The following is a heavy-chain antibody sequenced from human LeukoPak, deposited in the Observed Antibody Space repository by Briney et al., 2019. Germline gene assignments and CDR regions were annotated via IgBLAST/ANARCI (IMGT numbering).Heavy chain of an antibody. V-gene: IGHV4-31*03. CDR3: ARSRGSSGFS. CDR2: IFYTGNT. Sequence: SQTLSLTCTVSGASINSGGFYWSWVRQHPGKGLEYIGYIFYTGNTNYNPSLKSRVTISLDTSKNQFSLKLNSVTAADTAVYYCARSRGSSGFSWGQGTLVTVSP. CDR1: GASINSGGFY. J-gene: IGHJ5*02. D-gene: IGHD3-22*01.